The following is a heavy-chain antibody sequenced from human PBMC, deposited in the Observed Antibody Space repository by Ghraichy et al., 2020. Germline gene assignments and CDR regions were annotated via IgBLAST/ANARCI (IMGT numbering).Heavy chain of an antibody. V-gene: IGHV3-9*01. J-gene: IGHJ4*02. D-gene: IGHD5-24*01. CDR3: ANSAFGWPAYYFDY. CDR2: ISWNSGSI. Sequence: GGSLRLSCAASGFTFDDYAMHWVRQAPGKGLEGVSSISWNSGSIAYADSVKGRFTISRDNAKNSLYLQMNGLTTEDTALYYCANSAFGWPAYYFDYWGQGTLVTVSS. CDR1: GFTFDDYA.